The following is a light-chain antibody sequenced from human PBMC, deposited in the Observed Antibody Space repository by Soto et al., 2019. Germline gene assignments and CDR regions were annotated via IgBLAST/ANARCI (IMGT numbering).Light chain of an antibody. CDR1: QAISNY. Sequence: DIQMTQSPSSLSASVGDRVTITCRASQAISNYLAWYQQKPGKVPKLLIYAASTLQSGVPSRFSGSGSGTAFTLTISSLQPEDVATYYCQKYNSAPTWTFGQGTKV. J-gene: IGKJ1*01. CDR2: AAS. CDR3: QKYNSAPTWT. V-gene: IGKV1-27*01.